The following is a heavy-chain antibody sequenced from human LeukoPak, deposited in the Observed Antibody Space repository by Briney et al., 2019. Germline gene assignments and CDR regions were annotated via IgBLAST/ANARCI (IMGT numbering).Heavy chain of an antibody. Sequence: GESLKISCKTFGYSFTNHWIGWVRQTPGKGLESVGVIYPGDSDTRYSPSFQGQVTISADKSISTAYLQWSSLKASDTAMYYCASTVVVVAGDAFDIWGQGTMVTVSS. CDR2: IYPGDSDT. CDR3: ASTVVVVAGDAFDI. D-gene: IGHD2-15*01. CDR1: GYSFTNHW. J-gene: IGHJ3*02. V-gene: IGHV5-51*01.